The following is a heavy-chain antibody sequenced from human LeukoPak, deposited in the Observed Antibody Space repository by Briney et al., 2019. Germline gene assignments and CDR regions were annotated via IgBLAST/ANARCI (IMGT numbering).Heavy chain of an antibody. CDR2: IYYSGST. Sequence: ASETLSLTCTVSDGSISSYYWSWIRQPPGKGLEWIGYIYYSGSTNYNPSLKSRVTISVDTSKNQFSLKLSSVTAADTAVYYCARGVVFRWFDPWGQGTLVTVSS. CDR3: ARGVVFRWFDP. D-gene: IGHD2-8*02. CDR1: DGSISSYY. J-gene: IGHJ5*02. V-gene: IGHV4-59*01.